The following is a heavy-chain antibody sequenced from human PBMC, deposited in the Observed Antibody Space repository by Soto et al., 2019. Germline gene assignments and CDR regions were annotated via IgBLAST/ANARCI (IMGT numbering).Heavy chain of an antibody. CDR3: AHSRCGGDCLQSYSSHYYYGMDV. V-gene: IGHV2-5*02. Sequence: SGPTLVNPTQTLTLTCTFSGFSLSTGGVGVGWIRQPPGKALEWLALIYWDDGKRYSPSLRSRLTVTKDTSKNQVVLTMTNMDPVDTATYYCAHSRCGGDCLQSYSSHYYYGMDVWGQGTTVTVSS. CDR2: IYWDDGK. D-gene: IGHD2-21*02. CDR1: GFSLSTGGVG. J-gene: IGHJ6*02.